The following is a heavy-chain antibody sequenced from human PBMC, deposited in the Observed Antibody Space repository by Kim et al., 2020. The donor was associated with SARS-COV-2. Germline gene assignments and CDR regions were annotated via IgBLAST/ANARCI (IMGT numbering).Heavy chain of an antibody. J-gene: IGHJ2*01. CDR3: ARDGGFTNHDWYFDL. V-gene: IGHV3-74*01. CDR1: GFNFRNYF. CDR2: ITDTGRTQ. Sequence: GGSLRLSCAASGFNFRNYFMNWVRQAPGKGPVWISRITDTGRTQSYADSVKGRFTPSRANTKNTLDLVMTSLRAEDTAIYYCARDGGFTNHDWYFDLWGRGPLVAVSS. D-gene: IGHD3-16*01.